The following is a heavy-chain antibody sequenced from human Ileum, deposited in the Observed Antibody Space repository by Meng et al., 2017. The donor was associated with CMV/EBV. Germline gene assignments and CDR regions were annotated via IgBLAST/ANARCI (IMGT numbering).Heavy chain of an antibody. CDR3: ARIGYSSSSNDY. V-gene: IGHV3-23*01. Sequence: GESLKISCEASGFIFSSQGMTWVRQAPGKGLEWISLISGSATRTHYADSVNGRFTVSRDNSKNTVFLQMNSLRPEDTAVYFCARIGYSSSSNDYWGRGTLVTVSS. D-gene: IGHD6-6*01. J-gene: IGHJ4*02. CDR2: ISGSATRT. CDR1: GFIFSSQG.